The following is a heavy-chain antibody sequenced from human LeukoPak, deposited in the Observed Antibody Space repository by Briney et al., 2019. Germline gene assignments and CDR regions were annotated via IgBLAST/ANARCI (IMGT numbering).Heavy chain of an antibody. J-gene: IGHJ6*03. CDR2: MNPNSGNT. D-gene: IGHD3-10*01. CDR3: ARGRRYYGSGFYYYYYMDV. CDR1: GYTFTSYD. Sequence: ASVKVSCKASGYTFTSYDINWVRQPTGQGLEGMGWMNPNSGNTGYAQKFQGRVTMTRNTSISTAYMELSSLRSEDTAVYYCARGRRYYGSGFYYYYYMDVWGKGTTVTISS. V-gene: IGHV1-8*01.